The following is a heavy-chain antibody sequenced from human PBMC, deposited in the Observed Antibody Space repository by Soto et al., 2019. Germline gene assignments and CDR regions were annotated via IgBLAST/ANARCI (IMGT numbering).Heavy chain of an antibody. Sequence: XESLNISCKGSGYSFITYWIGWVRQMPGKGLEWMGIIFVGDSDTRYSPSFQGQVTISADKSIRTAYLQWNNLKPSDTAIYYCAAGLGVGAIGWFDPWGQGTQVTVSS. J-gene: IGHJ5*02. CDR3: AAGLGVGAIGWFDP. V-gene: IGHV5-51*01. D-gene: IGHD1-26*01. CDR2: IFVGDSDT. CDR1: GYSFITYW.